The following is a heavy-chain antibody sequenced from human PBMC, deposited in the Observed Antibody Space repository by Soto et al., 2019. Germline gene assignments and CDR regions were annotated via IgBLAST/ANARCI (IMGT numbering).Heavy chain of an antibody. CDR1: GYSFLNYW. V-gene: IGHV5-51*03. D-gene: IGHD6-13*01. CDR2: IYPDDSET. J-gene: IGHJ5*02. CDR3: ARHNRYSSTWFEGWFDP. Sequence: PGESLKISCKGSGYSFLNYWIGWVRQMPGKDLEWIGIIYPDDSETRYSPSFQGQVTISADKSINTAYLQWSSLKPSDSAMYYCARHNRYSSTWFEGWFDPWGQGTLVTVSS.